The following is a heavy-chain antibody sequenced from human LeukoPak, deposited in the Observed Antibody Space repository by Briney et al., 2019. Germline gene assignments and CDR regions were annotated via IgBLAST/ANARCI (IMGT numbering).Heavy chain of an antibody. D-gene: IGHD2-8*01. V-gene: IGHV3-30*04. CDR3: AKGLTNGVPE. CDR2: ISYDGSNK. CDR1: GGTFSSYA. Sequence: SCKASGGTFSSYAISWVRQAPGKGLEWVAVISYDGSNKYYADSLKGRFTISRDNSKNTLYLQMNSLRAEDTAVYYCAKGLTNGVPEWGQGTLVTVSS. J-gene: IGHJ4*02.